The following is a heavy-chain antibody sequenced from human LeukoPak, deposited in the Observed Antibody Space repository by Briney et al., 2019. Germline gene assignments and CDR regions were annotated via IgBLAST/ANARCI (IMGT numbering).Heavy chain of an antibody. Sequence: KPSETLSLTCAVYGGSFSGYSWSWIRQPPGKGLEWIGEINHSGSTNYNPSLKSRVTISVDTSKNQFSLKLSSVTAADTAVYYCARGREGSGYYRSSYYFDYWGQGTLVTVSS. CDR2: INHSGST. J-gene: IGHJ4*02. CDR1: GGSFSGYS. CDR3: ARGREGSGYYRSSYYFDY. V-gene: IGHV4-34*01. D-gene: IGHD3-22*01.